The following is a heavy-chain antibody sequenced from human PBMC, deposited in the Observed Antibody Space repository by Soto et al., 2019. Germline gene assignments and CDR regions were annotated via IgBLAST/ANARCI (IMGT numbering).Heavy chain of an antibody. CDR2: INHSGST. CDR1: GGSFSDYF. D-gene: IGHD1-1*01. V-gene: IGHV4-34*02. J-gene: IGHJ4*02. CDR3: ARELQFGGTDY. Sequence: QVRLQQWGAGLLKPSETLSLTCAVYGGSFSDYFWTWIRQSPGKGLEWIGQINHSGSTNYNPSLKSRVIILVDTSKNQFSLSLSSVTAADTAVYYCARELQFGGTDYWGRGTPVTV.